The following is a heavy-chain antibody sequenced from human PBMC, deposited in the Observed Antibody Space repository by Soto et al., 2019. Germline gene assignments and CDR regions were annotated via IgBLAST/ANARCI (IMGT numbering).Heavy chain of an antibody. CDR2: INHSGST. Sequence: SETLSLTCAVYGGSFSGYYWTWIRQPPGTGLEWIGEINHSGSTNYNPSLKSRVTISVDTSKNQFSLKLTSVTAADTAVYYCANLDMITFGRIIGPNDEFDIWGQGTMVT. V-gene: IGHV4-34*01. CDR3: ANLDMITFGRIIGPNDEFDI. CDR1: GGSFSGYY. J-gene: IGHJ3*02. D-gene: IGHD3-16*01.